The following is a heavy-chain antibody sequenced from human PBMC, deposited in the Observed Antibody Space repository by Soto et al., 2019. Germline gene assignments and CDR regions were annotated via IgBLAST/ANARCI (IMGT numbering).Heavy chain of an antibody. CDR3: TRGGGYSGYDPFDY. CDR2: INGGGSSA. D-gene: IGHD5-12*01. V-gene: IGHV3-74*01. Sequence: EVQLVESGGDLVQPGGSLRLSCAASGFSFSIFWMHWVRQAPGKGLVWVSSINGGGSSADYADSVKGRFTFSRDNAKNTVYLQMNSLRAEDTAVYHCTRGGGYSGYDPFDYWGQGTLVTVSS. J-gene: IGHJ4*02. CDR1: GFSFSIFW.